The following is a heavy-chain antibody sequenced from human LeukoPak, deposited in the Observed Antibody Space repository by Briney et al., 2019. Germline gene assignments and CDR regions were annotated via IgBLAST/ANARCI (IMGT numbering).Heavy chain of an antibody. V-gene: IGHV5-51*01. CDR2: IYPGDSDT. J-gene: IGHJ4*02. CDR3: AIKYGYNFPFDY. CDR1: GYTFAKYW. D-gene: IGHD5-24*01. Sequence: NLGESLKISCQASGYTFAKYWIGWVRQMPGKGLEWMGIIYPGDSDTRYGPSFQGQVTISVDKSINTAYLQWSSLKASDTAMYYCAIKYGYNFPFDYWGQGTLVTVSS.